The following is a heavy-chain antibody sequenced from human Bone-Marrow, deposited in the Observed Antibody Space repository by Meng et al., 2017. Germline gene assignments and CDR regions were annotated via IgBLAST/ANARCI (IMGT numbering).Heavy chain of an antibody. Sequence: QGQMQESGPGLVKPSGALSLTCAVSGGSISSSNWWSWVRQPPGKGLEWIGEIYHSGSTNYNPSLKSRVTISVDKSKNQFSLKLSSVTAADTAVYYCARDSRTYYYDSSGYTFDYWGQGTLVTVSS. CDR3: ARDSRTYYYDSSGYTFDY. V-gene: IGHV4-4*02. J-gene: IGHJ4*02. CDR1: GGSISSSNW. CDR2: IYHSGST. D-gene: IGHD3-22*01.